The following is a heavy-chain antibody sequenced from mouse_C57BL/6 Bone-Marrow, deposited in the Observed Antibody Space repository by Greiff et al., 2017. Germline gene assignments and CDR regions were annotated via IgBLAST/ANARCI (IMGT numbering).Heavy chain of an antibody. CDR1: GYTFTTYP. J-gene: IGHJ4*01. CDR3: ASRWDGAMYY. Sequence: QVQLQQSGAELVKPGASVKMSCKASGYTFTTYPIEWMKQNHGKSLEWIGNFHPYNDDTKYNEKFKGKATLPVEKSSSTAYLELIRLTSDDSAVYDCASRWDGAMYYWGQGTSVTVS. D-gene: IGHD4-1*01. V-gene: IGHV1-47*01. CDR2: FHPYNDDT.